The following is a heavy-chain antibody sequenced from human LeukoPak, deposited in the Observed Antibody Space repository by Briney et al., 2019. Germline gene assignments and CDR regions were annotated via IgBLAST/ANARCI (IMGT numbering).Heavy chain of an antibody. CDR2: IRVNNGDT. CDR3: ARDTGFGDYGIDY. Sequence: ASVTVSFKASGYTFSIYGISWVRQAPGQGLEWVAWIRVNNGDTNYAQSLQGRVTLTTDTSTSTAYLELRSLRSDDTAMYYCARDTGFGDYGIDYWGQGTQVTVSS. J-gene: IGHJ4*02. CDR1: GYTFSIYG. V-gene: IGHV1-18*01. D-gene: IGHD4-17*01.